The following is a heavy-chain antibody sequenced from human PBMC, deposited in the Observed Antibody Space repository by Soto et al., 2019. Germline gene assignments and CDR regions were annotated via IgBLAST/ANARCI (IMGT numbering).Heavy chain of an antibody. CDR2: RSGSGGST. Sequence: GKGPEQVAPRSGSGGSTYYADSVKGRFTISRDNSKNTLYLQMNSLRAEDTAVYYCAKVSEVSALRYFDWSKTYYYGMDVWGQGTTVTVSS. CDR3: AKVSEVSALRYFDWSKTYYYGMDV. D-gene: IGHD3-9*01. J-gene: IGHJ6*02. V-gene: IGHV3-23*01.